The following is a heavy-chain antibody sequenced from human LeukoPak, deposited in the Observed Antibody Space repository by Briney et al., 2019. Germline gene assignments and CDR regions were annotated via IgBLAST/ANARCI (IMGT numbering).Heavy chain of an antibody. CDR2: IFYSGST. J-gene: IGHJ4*02. Sequence: SETLSLTCPVSGASISNYYCSWIRQPPGKGLEWIGYIFYSGSTKYNPSLRSRVSKSAVTRKNPFSLKLRSLTAADTTIYHCDTHPPHTVGATLIAAHLDYWGQGTLVTVSS. D-gene: IGHD1-26*01. CDR1: GASISNYY. V-gene: IGHV4-59*08. CDR3: DTHPPHTVGATLIAAHLDY.